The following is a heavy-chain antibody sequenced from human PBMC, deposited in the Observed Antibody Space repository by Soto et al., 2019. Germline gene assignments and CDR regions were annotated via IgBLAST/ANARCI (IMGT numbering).Heavy chain of an antibody. CDR1: GFTFSSYA. D-gene: IGHD3-10*01. Sequence: PGGSLRLSCAASGFTFSSYAMSWVRQAPGKGLEWVSAISGSGGSTYYADSVKGRFTISRDNSKNTLYLQMNSLRAEDTAVYYCAKDPAYYYGSGSYNYWGQGTLVTVSS. CDR3: AKDPAYYYGSGSYNY. J-gene: IGHJ4*02. CDR2: ISGSGGST. V-gene: IGHV3-23*01.